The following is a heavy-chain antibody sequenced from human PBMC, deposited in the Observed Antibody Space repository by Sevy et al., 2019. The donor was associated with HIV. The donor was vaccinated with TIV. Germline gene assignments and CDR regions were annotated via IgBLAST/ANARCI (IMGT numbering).Heavy chain of an antibody. J-gene: IGHJ6*02. CDR1: GFTFSSYS. V-gene: IGHV3-48*01. Sequence: GESLKISCAASGFTFSSYSMNWVRQAPGKGLEWVSYISSSSSTIYYADSVKGRFTISRDNAKNSLYLQMNSLRAEDTAVYYCARDPDYYGMDVWGQGTTVTVSS. CDR3: ARDPDYYGMDV. CDR2: ISSSSSTI.